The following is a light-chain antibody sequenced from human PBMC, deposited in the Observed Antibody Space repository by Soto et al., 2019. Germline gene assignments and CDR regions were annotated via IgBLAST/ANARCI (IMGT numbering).Light chain of an antibody. CDR1: QSVSSY. J-gene: IGKJ1*01. CDR2: DAS. CDR3: QRRSNWPRT. V-gene: IGKV3-11*01. Sequence: EILLTQSPATLSLSPGERATLSCRASQSVSSYLAWYQQKPGQAPRPLIYDASNRATGIPARFSGSGSGTDFTLTISSLEPEDFAVYYCQRRSNWPRTFGQGTKVDIK.